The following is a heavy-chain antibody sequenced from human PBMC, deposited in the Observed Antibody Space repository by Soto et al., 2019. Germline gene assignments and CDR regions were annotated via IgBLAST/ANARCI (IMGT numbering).Heavy chain of an antibody. CDR1: GYTFTSYA. Sequence: QVQLVQSGAEVKKPGASVKVSCKASGYTFTSYAISWVRQAPGQGLEWMGWISAYNGNTNYAQKLQGRVTMTTDTSTTTAYLRLGNTTSDDSAVYYCARSGPGAGYWGQGTMVTVSS. D-gene: IGHD3-10*01. J-gene: IGHJ4*02. CDR3: ARSGPGAGY. V-gene: IGHV1-18*01. CDR2: ISAYNGNT.